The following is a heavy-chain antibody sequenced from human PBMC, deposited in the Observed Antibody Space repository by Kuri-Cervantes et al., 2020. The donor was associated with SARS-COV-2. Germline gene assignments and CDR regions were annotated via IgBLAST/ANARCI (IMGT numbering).Heavy chain of an antibody. D-gene: IGHD2-2*01. Sequence: GGSLRLSCAASGFTFSSYAMHWVRQAPGKGLEWVAVISYNGSNKYYADSVKGRFTISRDNSKNTLYLQMNSLRAEDTAVYYCARGRVVPAAIVYYYGMDVWGQGTTVTVSS. V-gene: IGHV3-30-3*01. J-gene: IGHJ6*02. CDR3: ARGRVVPAAIVYYYGMDV. CDR1: GFTFSSYA. CDR2: ISYNGSNK.